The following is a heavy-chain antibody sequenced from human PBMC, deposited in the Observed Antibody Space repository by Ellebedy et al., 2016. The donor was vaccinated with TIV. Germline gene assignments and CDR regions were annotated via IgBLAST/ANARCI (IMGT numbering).Heavy chain of an antibody. V-gene: IGHV3-21*01. CDR2: ISRSSNYI. J-gene: IGHJ4*02. CDR1: GFKFSSFA. CDR3: VAPKTGSHFDY. Sequence: GESLKISXAGSGFKFSSFAMNWVRQAPGKGLEWVSSISRSSNYIFYSDSVKGRFTISRDNAKNSLYLQMNSLRADDTAVYYCVAPKTGSHFDYWGQGTLVTVSS. D-gene: IGHD7-27*01.